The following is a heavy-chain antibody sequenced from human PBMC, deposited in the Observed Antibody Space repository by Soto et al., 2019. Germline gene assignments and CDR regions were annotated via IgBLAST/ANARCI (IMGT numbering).Heavy chain of an antibody. V-gene: IGHV4-59*01. J-gene: IGHJ5*02. CDR1: GGSISSYY. D-gene: IGHD3-9*01. Sequence: SETLSLTCTVSGGSISSYYWSWIRQPPGKGLEWIGYIYYSGSTNYNPSLKSRVTISVDTSKNQFSLKLSSVTAADTAVYYCARGVLRYFDWLGPWGQGTLVTVS. CDR2: IYYSGST. CDR3: ARGVLRYFDWLGP.